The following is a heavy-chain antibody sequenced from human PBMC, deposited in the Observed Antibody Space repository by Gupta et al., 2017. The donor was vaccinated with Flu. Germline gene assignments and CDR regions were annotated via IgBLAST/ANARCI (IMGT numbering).Heavy chain of an antibody. CDR1: GFTCSSYA. J-gene: IGHJ4*02. D-gene: IGHD6-19*01. CDR2: ISSSGSTI. Sequence: EVQLVGSGGGLVQPGGALSLSCVACGFTCSSYAMNWVRQAPGKGLEWVSYISSSGSTIYYADSVKGRFTISRDNAKNSLYLQMTSLRAEDTAVYYCARVTSNGWYADYWGQGTLVTVSS. V-gene: IGHV3-48*03. CDR3: ARVTSNGWYADY.